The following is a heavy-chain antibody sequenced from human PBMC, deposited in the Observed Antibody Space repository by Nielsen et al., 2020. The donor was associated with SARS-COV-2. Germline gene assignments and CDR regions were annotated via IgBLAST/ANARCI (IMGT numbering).Heavy chain of an antibody. Sequence: ASVKVSCKASGGTFSSYAMNWVRQAPGQGLEWMGWINTNTGNPTYAQGFTGRFVFSLDTSVSTAYLQISSLKAEDTAVYYCARSVVRGVPIMGDAFDIWGQGTMVTVSS. CDR1: GGTFSSYA. CDR2: INTNTGNP. CDR3: ARSVVRGVPIMGDAFDI. J-gene: IGHJ3*02. V-gene: IGHV7-4-1*02. D-gene: IGHD3-10*01.